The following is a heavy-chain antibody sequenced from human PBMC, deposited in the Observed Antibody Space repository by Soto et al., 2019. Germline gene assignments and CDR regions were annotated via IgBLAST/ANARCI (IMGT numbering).Heavy chain of an antibody. CDR3: ARGRGYSYVLDP. J-gene: IGHJ5*02. D-gene: IGHD5-18*01. V-gene: IGHV4-30-4*01. CDR2: ISYSGTT. Sequence: SSETLSLTCTVSGDSISSNNNYWSWIRQPPGEGLEWIGFISYSGTTSYSPSLKSRVAISLDTSKNQFSLSLSSVTAADTAVYYCARGRGYSYVLDPWGQGTLVTVSS. CDR1: GDSISSNNNY.